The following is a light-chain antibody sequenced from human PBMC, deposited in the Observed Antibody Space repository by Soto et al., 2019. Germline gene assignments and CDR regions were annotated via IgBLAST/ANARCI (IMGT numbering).Light chain of an antibody. CDR2: DAS. Sequence: EIVLTQSPCTLSLSPGERATLSFRASQSVSSYYLAWYQQKPGQAPRLLIYDASSRATGIPDRFSGSGSGTDFTLTISRLEPEDFAVYYCQQRSNWPWTFGQGTKVDIK. CDR1: QSVSSYY. CDR3: QQRSNWPWT. V-gene: IGKV3D-20*02. J-gene: IGKJ1*01.